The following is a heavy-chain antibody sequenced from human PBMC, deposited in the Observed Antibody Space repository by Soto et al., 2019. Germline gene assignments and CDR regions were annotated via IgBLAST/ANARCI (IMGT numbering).Heavy chain of an antibody. V-gene: IGHV4-59*08. D-gene: IGHD1-7*01. CDR1: GGSISSYY. CDR3: ARHFPNWNFAYYYYMDV. Sequence: PSETLSLTCTVSGGSISSYYWSWIRQPPGKGLEWIGYIYYSGSTNYNPSLKSRVTISVDTSKNQFSLKLSSVTAADTAVYYCARHFPNWNFAYYYYMDVWGKGTTVTVS. CDR2: IYYSGST. J-gene: IGHJ6*03.